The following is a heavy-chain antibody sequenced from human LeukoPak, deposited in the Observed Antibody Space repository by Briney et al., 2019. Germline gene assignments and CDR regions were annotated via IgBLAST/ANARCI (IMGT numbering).Heavy chain of an antibody. J-gene: IGHJ3*02. CDR2: IIPIFGTA. CDR1: GYTFTGYY. V-gene: IGHV1-69*05. CDR3: ARGDTMIVTDAFDI. Sequence: ASVKVSCKASGYTFTGYYMHWVRQAPGQGLEWMGRIIPIFGTANYAQKFQGRVTITTDESTSTAYMELSSLRSEDTAVYYCARGDTMIVTDAFDIWGQGTMVTVSS. D-gene: IGHD3-22*01.